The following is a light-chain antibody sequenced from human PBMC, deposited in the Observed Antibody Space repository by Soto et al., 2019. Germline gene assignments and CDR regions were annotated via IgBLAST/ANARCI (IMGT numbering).Light chain of an antibody. CDR3: QHYDGLPYT. J-gene: IGKJ2*01. CDR2: DAS. Sequence: DIQMTQSPSSLSASVGDRVTITCQASQDISNFLNWYQQKPGKAPNLLIYDASNLQSGVPSRFSGSGSGTDFSFTITSLQPEDIATYYCQHYDGLPYTFGQGTKLEIK. V-gene: IGKV1-33*01. CDR1: QDISNF.